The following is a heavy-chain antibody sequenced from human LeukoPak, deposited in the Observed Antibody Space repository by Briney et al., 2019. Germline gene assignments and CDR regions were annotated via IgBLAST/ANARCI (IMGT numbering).Heavy chain of an antibody. D-gene: IGHD2-2*01. Sequence: GRSLRLSCSVSGFSVSNDYINWVRQAPGEGLERVSVINRGGTTYYADSVKGRFTFSRDNSKNTVYLQMNSLRAEDTAVYFCARCTSCLNSFYFYYMDVWGKGTTVTVSS. CDR2: INRGGTT. CDR1: GFSVSNDY. CDR3: ARCTSCLNSFYFYYMDV. V-gene: IGHV3-53*01. J-gene: IGHJ6*03.